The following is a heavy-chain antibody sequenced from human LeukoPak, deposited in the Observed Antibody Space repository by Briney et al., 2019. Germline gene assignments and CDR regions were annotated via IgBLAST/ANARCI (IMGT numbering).Heavy chain of an antibody. J-gene: IGHJ4*02. CDR2: ISYDGSNK. CDR3: ARDSRIPVDIVATLDY. V-gene: IGHV3-30-3*01. D-gene: IGHD5-12*01. CDR1: GFTFSSYA. Sequence: GGSPRLSCAASGFTFSSYAMSWVRQAPGKGLEWVAVISYDGSNKYYADSVKGRFTISRDNSKNTLYLQMNSLRAEDTALYYCARDSRIPVDIVATLDYWGQGTLVTVSS.